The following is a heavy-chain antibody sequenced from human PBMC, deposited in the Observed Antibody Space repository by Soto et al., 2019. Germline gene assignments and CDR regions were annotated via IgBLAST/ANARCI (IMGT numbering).Heavy chain of an antibody. CDR2: TYYRSKWYN. V-gene: IGHV6-1*01. Sequence: SQTLSLTCAISGDSVSSNSAAWNWIRQSPSRGLEWLGRTYYRSKWYNDYAVSVKSRITINPDTSKNQFSLQLSSVTPEDTAVYYCARDPEGITGKPAYYYGMDVWGQGTTVTVLL. J-gene: IGHJ6*02. CDR3: ARDPEGITGKPAYYYGMDV. CDR1: GDSVSSNSAA. D-gene: IGHD1-20*01.